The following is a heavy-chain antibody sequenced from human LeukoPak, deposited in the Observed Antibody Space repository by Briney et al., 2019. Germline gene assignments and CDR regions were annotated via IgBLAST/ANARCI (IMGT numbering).Heavy chain of an antibody. CDR2: INHSGST. Sequence: SETLSLTCTVSGGSISSYYWSWIRQPPGKGLEWIGEINHSGSTNYNPSLKSRVTISVDTSKNQFSLKLSSVTAADTAVYYCARRLPYYYYYMDVWGKGTTVTISS. V-gene: IGHV4-34*01. CDR3: ARRLPYYYYYMDV. CDR1: GGSISSYY. J-gene: IGHJ6*03.